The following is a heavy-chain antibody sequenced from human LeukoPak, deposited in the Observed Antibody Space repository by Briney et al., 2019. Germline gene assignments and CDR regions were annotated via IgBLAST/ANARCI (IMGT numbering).Heavy chain of an antibody. CDR2: ISSSSSYI. J-gene: IGHJ4*02. CDR3: ASAILELGVIDY. D-gene: IGHD7-27*01. CDR1: GFTFSSYS. Sequence: GGSLRLSCAASGFTFSSYSMNWVRQAPGKGLEWVSSISSSSSYIYYADSVKGRFTISRDNAKNSLYLQMNSLRAEDTAVYYCASAILELGVIDYWGQGTLVTVSS. V-gene: IGHV3-21*01.